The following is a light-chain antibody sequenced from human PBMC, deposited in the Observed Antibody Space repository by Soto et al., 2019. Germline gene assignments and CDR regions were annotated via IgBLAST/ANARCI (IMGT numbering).Light chain of an antibody. V-gene: IGKV3D-15*01. CDR3: QQYNDWAPLT. CDR2: GAS. J-gene: IGKJ4*01. Sequence: EIVMTQSPATLSVSPGERATLSCRASQSVSSNLAWYQQKPGQAPRLLISGASTRATGIPASFSGSGSGTEFTLTISSLQSEDFAVYYCQQYNDWAPLTFGGGTKVEIK. CDR1: QSVSSN.